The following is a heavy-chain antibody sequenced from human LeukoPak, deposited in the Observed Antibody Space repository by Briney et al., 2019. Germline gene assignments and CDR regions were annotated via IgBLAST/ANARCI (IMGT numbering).Heavy chain of an antibody. V-gene: IGHV1-18*01. J-gene: IGHJ4*02. CDR2: ISAYNGNT. CDR3: ARDLKRGYSSGRYSWGTGSSNDY. Sequence: ASVKVSCKASGYTFTSYGISWVRQAPGQGLEWMGWISAYNGNTNYAQKLQGRVTMTTDTSTSTAYMELGSLRSDDTAVYYCARDLKRGYSSGRYSWGTGSSNDYWGQGTLVTVSS. CDR1: GYTFTSYG. D-gene: IGHD6-19*01.